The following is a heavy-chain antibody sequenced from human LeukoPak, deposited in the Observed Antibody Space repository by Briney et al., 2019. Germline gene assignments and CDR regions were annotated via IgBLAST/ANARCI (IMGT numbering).Heavy chain of an antibody. Sequence: PGGSLRLSCAASGFTFSSYSMNWVRQAPGKGLEWVSSISSSSSYIYYADSVKGRFTISRDNAKNSLYLQMNSLRAEDTAVYYCARTGDSSGWYVDYWGQGTLVTVSS. V-gene: IGHV3-21*01. D-gene: IGHD6-19*01. J-gene: IGHJ4*02. CDR3: ARTGDSSGWYVDY. CDR1: GFTFSSYS. CDR2: ISSSSSYI.